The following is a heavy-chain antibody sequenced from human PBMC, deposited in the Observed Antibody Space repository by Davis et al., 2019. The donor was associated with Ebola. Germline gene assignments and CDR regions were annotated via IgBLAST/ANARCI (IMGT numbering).Heavy chain of an antibody. CDR3: ARGWG. Sequence: ASVKVSCKVSGYTLTELSMHWVRQAPGKRLEWLGGFDPEDGETIYAQKFQGRVTITADESTSTAYMELSSLRSEDTAVYYCARGWGWGQGTTVTVSS. CDR2: FDPEDGET. D-gene: IGHD3-16*01. J-gene: IGHJ6*02. V-gene: IGHV1-24*01. CDR1: GYTLTELS.